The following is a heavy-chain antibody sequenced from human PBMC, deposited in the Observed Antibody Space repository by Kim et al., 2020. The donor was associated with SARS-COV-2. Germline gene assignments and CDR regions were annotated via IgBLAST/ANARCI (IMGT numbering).Heavy chain of an antibody. CDR2: ISGSGATR. CDR1: GVTLNYA. Sequence: GGSLRLSCAVSGVTLNYAMSWVRQAPGRGLGWVCAISGSGATRYYADSVKGRFIVSGDKSRNTVFLQMDSLRAEDTAVYYCAREGSPFYGTVTSRLDPWGTGTLGTVSS. CDR3: AREGSPFYGTVTSRLDP. J-gene: IGHJ5*02. D-gene: IGHD4-17*01. V-gene: IGHV3-23*01.